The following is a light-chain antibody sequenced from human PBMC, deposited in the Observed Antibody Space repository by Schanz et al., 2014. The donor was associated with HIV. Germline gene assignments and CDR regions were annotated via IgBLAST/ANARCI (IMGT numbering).Light chain of an antibody. V-gene: IGLV1-47*01. Sequence: QSVLTQPPSASGTPGQRVTISCSGSSSNVGSNTVNWYQHLPGTAPNLLISRNNQRPSGVPDRFSGSKSGTSASLAISGLRFEDEADYYCAAWDDSLSGRVFGGGTKLTVL. CDR2: RNN. CDR1: SSNVGSNT. J-gene: IGLJ3*02. CDR3: AAWDDSLSGRV.